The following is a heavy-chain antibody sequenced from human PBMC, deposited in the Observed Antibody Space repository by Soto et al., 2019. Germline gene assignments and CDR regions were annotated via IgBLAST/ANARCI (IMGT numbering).Heavy chain of an antibody. V-gene: IGHV3-23*01. D-gene: IGHD3-10*01. Sequence: EMQLLESGGGLVQPGGSLRLSCAASGFTFSSYAMSWVRQAPGKGLEWVSAISGSGGSTYYAGSVKVRFTISTDNSKNTLYLKMTSLRAEDTAVYYCARGGRITMVRGVSLLGAVDYWGQGTLVTVSS. CDR3: ARGGRITMVRGVSLLGAVDY. J-gene: IGHJ4*02. CDR2: ISGSGGST. CDR1: GFTFSSYA.